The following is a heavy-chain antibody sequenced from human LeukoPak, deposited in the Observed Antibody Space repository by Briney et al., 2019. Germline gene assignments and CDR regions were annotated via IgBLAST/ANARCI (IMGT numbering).Heavy chain of an antibody. D-gene: IGHD3-22*01. CDR2: IYYSGST. CDR3: ARELYYYDSSGYYHASFDP. Sequence: SETLSLTCTVSGGSISSYDWSWIRQPPGKGLEWIGYIYYSGSTNYNPSLKSRVTISVDTSKNQFSLKLSSVTAADTAVYYCARELYYYDSSGYYHASFDPWGQGTLVTVSS. CDR1: GGSISSYD. J-gene: IGHJ5*02. V-gene: IGHV4-59*01.